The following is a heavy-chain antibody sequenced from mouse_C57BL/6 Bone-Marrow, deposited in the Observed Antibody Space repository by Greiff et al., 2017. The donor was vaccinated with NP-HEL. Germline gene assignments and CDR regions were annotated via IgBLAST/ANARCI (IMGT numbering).Heavy chain of an antibody. V-gene: IGHV5-17*01. J-gene: IGHJ2*01. CDR2: ISSGSSTI. Sequence: EVKLVESGGGLVKPGGSLKLSCAASGFTFSDYGMHWVRQAPEKGLEWVAYISSGSSTIYYADPVKGRFTISRDNAKNTLFLKMTSLRSEDTAMYYCARMRGWAPFDYWGQGTTLTVSS. CDR1: GFTFSDYG. CDR3: ARMRGWAPFDY. D-gene: IGHD1-1*02.